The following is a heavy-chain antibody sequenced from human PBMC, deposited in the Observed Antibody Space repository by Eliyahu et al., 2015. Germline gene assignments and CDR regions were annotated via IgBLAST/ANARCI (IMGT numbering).Heavy chain of an antibody. J-gene: IGHJ2*01. Sequence: EVQLVESGGGLVQPGGPLRPSCAASGFTFTGYWMSWVRQAPGKGLEWGANIKEDGSEKDYVDSVKGRFTISRDNAKNSLFLEMNSLRAEDTAIYYCARILGWVRPYWYFDLWGRGTLVSVSS. V-gene: IGHV3-7*01. CDR2: IKEDGSEK. D-gene: IGHD3-10*01. CDR3: ARILGWVRPYWYFDL. CDR1: GFTFTGYW.